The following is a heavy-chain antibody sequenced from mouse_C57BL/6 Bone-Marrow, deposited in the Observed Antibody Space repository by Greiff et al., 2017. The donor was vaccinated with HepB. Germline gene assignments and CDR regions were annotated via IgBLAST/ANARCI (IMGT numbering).Heavy chain of an antibody. Sequence: EVKLMESGAELVRPGSSVKMSCKTSGYTFTSYGINWVKQRPGQGLEWIGYIYIGNGYTEYNEKFKGKATLTSDTSSSTAYMQLSSLTSEDSAIYFCARYYYGSSYGGAMDYWGQGTSVTVSS. CDR2: IYIGNGYT. CDR3: ARYYYGSSYGGAMDY. J-gene: IGHJ4*01. CDR1: GYTFTSYG. D-gene: IGHD1-1*01. V-gene: IGHV1-58*01.